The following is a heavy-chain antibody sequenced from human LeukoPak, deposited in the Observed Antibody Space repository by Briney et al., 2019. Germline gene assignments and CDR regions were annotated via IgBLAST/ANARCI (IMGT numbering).Heavy chain of an antibody. Sequence: GASVKVSCKASGYTFTSYGISWVRQAPGQGLEWMGWISAYNGNTNYAQKLQGRVTMTTDTSTSTAYMELRSLRSDDTAVYYCARTLRYDSSGYYDYWGQGTLVTVSS. CDR2: ISAYNGNT. CDR3: ARTLRYDSSGYYDY. V-gene: IGHV1-18*01. D-gene: IGHD3-22*01. CDR1: GYTFTSYG. J-gene: IGHJ4*02.